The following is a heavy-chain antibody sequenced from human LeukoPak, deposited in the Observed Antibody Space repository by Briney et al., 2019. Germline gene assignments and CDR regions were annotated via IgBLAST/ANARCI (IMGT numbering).Heavy chain of an antibody. CDR2: ISGSGGST. J-gene: IGHJ4*02. Sequence: GGSLRLSCAASGFTFSSYAMSWVRQAPGKGLEWVSAISGSGGSTYYADSVKGRFTISRDNAKNSLYLHMNSLRADDTAVYYCARDLISGHCSGGSCYWGQGTLLTVSS. CDR1: GFTFSSYA. CDR3: ARDLISGHCSGGSCY. D-gene: IGHD2-15*01. V-gene: IGHV3-23*01.